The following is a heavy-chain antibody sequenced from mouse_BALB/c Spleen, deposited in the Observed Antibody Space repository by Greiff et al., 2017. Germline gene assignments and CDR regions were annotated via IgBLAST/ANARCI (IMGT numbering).Heavy chain of an antibody. CDR1: GYTFSSYW. D-gene: IGHD2-14*01. Sequence: VKLQESGAELMKPGASVKISCKATGYTFSSYWIEWVKQRPGHGLEWIGEILPGSGSTNYNEKFKGKATFTADTSSNTAYMQLSSLTSADSAVYYCARSGDYRYDWFAYWGQGTLVTVSA. J-gene: IGHJ3*01. CDR2: ILPGSGST. V-gene: IGHV1-9*01. CDR3: ARSGDYRYDWFAY.